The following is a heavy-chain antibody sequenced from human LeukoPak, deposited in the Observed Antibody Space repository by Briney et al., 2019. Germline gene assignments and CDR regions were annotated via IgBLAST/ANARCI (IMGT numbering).Heavy chain of an antibody. Sequence: GRSLSPACPASGFTVGSYRIDWVRQARGEGRGWVSYISSGSSTIYYAASVTGRFTLSTNKAKNSLYMQMNSLREADTAVTFCARPNKPLYSSCWYTLGGPWFDPWGQRTPVTASS. CDR2: ISSGSSTI. J-gene: IGHJ5*02. D-gene: IGHD6-13*01. CDR3: ARPNKPLYSSCWYTLGGPWFDP. CDR1: GFTVGSYR. V-gene: IGHV3-48*02.